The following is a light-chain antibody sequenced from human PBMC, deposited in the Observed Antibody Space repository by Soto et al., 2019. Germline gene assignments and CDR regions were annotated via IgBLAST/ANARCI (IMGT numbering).Light chain of an antibody. Sequence: PGEGATLSCRASQSVYNYLAWYQQKPGQAPRLLIYDASNRATGIPARFSGSGSGTDFTLTISSLEPEDFAVYYCQQRSEWVTFGGGTKVEIK. CDR1: QSVYNY. CDR3: QQRSEWVT. CDR2: DAS. J-gene: IGKJ4*01. V-gene: IGKV3-11*01.